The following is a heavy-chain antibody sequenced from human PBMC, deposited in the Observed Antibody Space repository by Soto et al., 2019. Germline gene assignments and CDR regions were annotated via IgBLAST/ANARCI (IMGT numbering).Heavy chain of an antibody. CDR2: IYHSGST. CDR3: ARDRRSDYSSIVDF. J-gene: IGHJ4*02. Sequence: PSETLSLTCAVSGYSISSGYYWGWIRQPPGKGLEWIGSIYHSGSTYYNPSLKSRVTMSLDTSKNQFSLKLSSVTAADTAVYYCARDRRSDYSSIVDFWGQGTLVTVSS. CDR1: GYSISSGYY. D-gene: IGHD6-13*01. V-gene: IGHV4-38-2*02.